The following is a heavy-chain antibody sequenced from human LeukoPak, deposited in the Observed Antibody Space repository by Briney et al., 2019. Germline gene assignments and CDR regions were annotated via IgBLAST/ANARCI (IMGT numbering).Heavy chain of an antibody. D-gene: IGHD1-26*01. CDR2: INSDGSST. V-gene: IGHV3-74*01. CDR1: GFTFSSHW. Sequence: GGSLRLSCAASGFTFSSHWMHWVRQPPGKGLVWVSRINSDGSSTTYADSVKGRFTISRDNAKNTLYLQMNSLRAEDTAVYYCARVGSSGSYFYYFDYWGQGTLVTVSS. CDR3: ARVGSSGSYFYYFDY. J-gene: IGHJ4*02.